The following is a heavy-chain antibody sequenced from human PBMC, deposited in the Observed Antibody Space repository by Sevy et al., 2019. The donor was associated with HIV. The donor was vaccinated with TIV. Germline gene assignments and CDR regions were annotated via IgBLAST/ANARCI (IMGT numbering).Heavy chain of an antibody. D-gene: IGHD4-17*01. CDR1: GFTFSDYY. Sequence: GGSLRLSCAASGFTFSDYYMSRIRQAPWKGLEWISYISGSDGTIYYADSVKGRFTISRDNAKNSLHLQMNSLRAEDTAVYYCARDHVKDGDLGDYYYYAMDVWGQGTTVTVSS. V-gene: IGHV3-11*01. J-gene: IGHJ6*02. CDR3: ARDHVKDGDLGDYYYYAMDV. CDR2: ISGSDGTI.